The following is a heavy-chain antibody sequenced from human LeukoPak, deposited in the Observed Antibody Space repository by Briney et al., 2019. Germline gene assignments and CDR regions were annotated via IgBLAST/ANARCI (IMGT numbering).Heavy chain of an antibody. Sequence: SETLSLTCTVSGGSISSSSCYWGWLRQPPGKGLEWIGSIYYSGSTYYNPSLKSRVTISVDTSKNQFSLKLSSVTAADTAVYYCARYFDYWGQGTLVTVSS. CDR1: GGSISSSSCY. V-gene: IGHV4-39*01. CDR2: IYYSGST. J-gene: IGHJ4*02. CDR3: ARYFDY.